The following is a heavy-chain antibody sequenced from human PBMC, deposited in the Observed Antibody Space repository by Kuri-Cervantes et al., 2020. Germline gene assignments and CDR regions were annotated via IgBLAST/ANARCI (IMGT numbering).Heavy chain of an antibody. CDR3: ARGMGRYGSGSYVFDY. D-gene: IGHD3-10*01. CDR1: TLTFSTYG. J-gene: IGHJ4*02. V-gene: IGHV3-23*01. CDR2: IGVSGGTT. Sequence: GGSLRLSCEAYTLTFSTYGMSWVRQAPGKGLEWVSGIGVSGGTTNYADSVKGRFTISRDNSKNTLYLQMNSLRAEDTAVYYCARGMGRYGSGSYVFDYWGQGTLVTVSS.